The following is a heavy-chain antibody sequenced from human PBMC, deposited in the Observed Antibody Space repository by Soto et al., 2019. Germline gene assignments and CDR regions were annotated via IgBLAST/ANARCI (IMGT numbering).Heavy chain of an antibody. J-gene: IGHJ5*02. CDR3: ARNYDSSGYYPSYNWFDP. CDR2: IIPIFGTA. Sequence: ASVKVSCKASGGSFSSYAISWVRQAPGQGLEWMGGIIPIFGTANYAQKFQGRVTITADESTSTAYTELSSLRSEDTAVYYCARNYDSSGYYPSYNWFDPWGQGTLVTVSS. CDR1: GGSFSSYA. V-gene: IGHV1-69*13. D-gene: IGHD3-22*01.